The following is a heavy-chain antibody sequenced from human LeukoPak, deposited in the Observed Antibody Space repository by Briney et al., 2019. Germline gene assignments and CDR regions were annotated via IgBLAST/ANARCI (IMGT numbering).Heavy chain of an antibody. J-gene: IGHJ6*02. Sequence: GASVKVSCKVSGYTLTELSMFWVRQAPGKGLEWMGSFDPEDGKTVYAQKFQGRVTMTEDTSTDTAYMELSSLRSEDTAVYYCATGYVVTAGLMDVWGQGTTVTVSS. CDR1: GYTLTELS. V-gene: IGHV1-24*01. CDR2: FDPEDGKT. CDR3: ATGYVVTAGLMDV. D-gene: IGHD6-13*01.